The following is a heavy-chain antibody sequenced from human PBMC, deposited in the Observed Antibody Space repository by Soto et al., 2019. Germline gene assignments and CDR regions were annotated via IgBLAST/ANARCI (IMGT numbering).Heavy chain of an antibody. Sequence: SETLSLTCTVSGGSISSYYWSWIRQPPGKGLEWIGYIYYSGSTNYNPSLKSRVTISVDTSKNQFSPKLSSVTAADTAVYYCARDYYGSGSYFLNWFDPWGQGTLVTVSS. D-gene: IGHD3-10*01. J-gene: IGHJ5*02. V-gene: IGHV4-59*01. CDR3: ARDYYGSGSYFLNWFDP. CDR2: IYYSGST. CDR1: GGSISSYY.